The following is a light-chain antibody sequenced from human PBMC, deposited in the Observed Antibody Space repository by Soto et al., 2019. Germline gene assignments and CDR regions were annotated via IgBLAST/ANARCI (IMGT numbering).Light chain of an antibody. CDR3: SSYTSSSPPVV. CDR1: SSDVGGYNY. CDR2: EVS. V-gene: IGLV2-14*01. J-gene: IGLJ2*01. Sequence: QSLLTQPASVSGSPGQSITISCTGTSSDVGGYNYVSWYQQHPGKAPKLMIYEVSNRPSGVSNRFSGSKSGNTASLTISGLQAEDEADYYCSSYTSSSPPVVFGGGTKLTVL.